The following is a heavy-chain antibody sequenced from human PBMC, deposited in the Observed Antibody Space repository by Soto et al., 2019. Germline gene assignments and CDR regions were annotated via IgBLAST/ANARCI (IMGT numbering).Heavy chain of an antibody. J-gene: IGHJ6*02. CDR3: ARDLAGSSGSPDYYYGMDV. CDR1: GGSISSYY. CDR2: IYYSGST. V-gene: IGHV4-59*12. D-gene: IGHD6-25*01. Sequence: PSETLSLTSTVSGGSISSYYWSWIRQPPGKGLEWIGYIYYSGSTNYNPSLKSRVTISVDTSKNQFSLKLSSVTAADTAVYYCARDLAGSSGSPDYYYGMDVWGQGTTVTVSS.